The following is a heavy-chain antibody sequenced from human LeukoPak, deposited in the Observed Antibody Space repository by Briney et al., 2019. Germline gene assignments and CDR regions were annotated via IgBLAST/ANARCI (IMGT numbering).Heavy chain of an antibody. D-gene: IGHD3-10*01. CDR3: ATESLWFGELLEEKSRFFRYGLDV. V-gene: IGHV1-24*01. J-gene: IGHJ6*02. CDR2: FDPEDGET. CDR1: GYALSELS. Sequence: GASVKVSCNVSGYALSELSMHWVRQDPGKGLEWMGRFDPEDGETLYAQKFQGRVTMTEDTSTGTAYMEMNSLRSEDTAVYFCATESLWFGELLEEKSRFFRYGLDVWGQGTTVTVS.